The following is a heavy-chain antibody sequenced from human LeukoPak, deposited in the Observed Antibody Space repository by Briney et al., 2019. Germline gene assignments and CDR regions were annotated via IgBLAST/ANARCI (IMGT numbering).Heavy chain of an antibody. V-gene: IGHV4-39*07. D-gene: IGHD4-17*01. J-gene: IGHJ4*02. CDR3: AREGDHFGDYMGAY. Sequence: SETLSLTCTLSGGSISISTYYWGWIRQPPGKGLEWIGSIYYSGSTYYNPSLKSRVTISVDSSKNQFSLKLSSVTAADTAVYYCAREGDHFGDYMGAYWGQGTLVTVSS. CDR1: GGSISISTYY. CDR2: IYYSGST.